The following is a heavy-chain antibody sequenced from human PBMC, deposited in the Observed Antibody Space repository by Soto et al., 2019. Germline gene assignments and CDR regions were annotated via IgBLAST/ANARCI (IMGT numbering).Heavy chain of an antibody. D-gene: IGHD3-3*01. CDR1: GYTFTSYG. CDR2: ISAYNGNT. V-gene: IGHV1-18*01. J-gene: IGHJ5*02. CDR3: ARAPKRVDFSSGYYGGWFDP. Sequence: GASVKVSCKASGYTFTSYGISWVRQAPGQGLEWMGWISAYNGNTNYAQKLQGRVTMTTDTSTSTAYMELRSLRSDDTAVYYCARAPKRVDFSSGYYGGWFDPWGQGTLVTVSS.